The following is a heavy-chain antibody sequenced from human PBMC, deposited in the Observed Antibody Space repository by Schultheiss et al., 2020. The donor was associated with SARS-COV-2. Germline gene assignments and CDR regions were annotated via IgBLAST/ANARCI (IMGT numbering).Heavy chain of an antibody. CDR2: ISGSGGST. J-gene: IGHJ4*02. V-gene: IGHV3-53*01. CDR3: ARDDFHDYVWGSYRFFDY. CDR1: GFTVSSNY. D-gene: IGHD3-16*02. Sequence: GGSLRLSCAASGFTVSSNYMSWVRQAPGKGLEWVSAISGSGGSTYYADSVKGRFTISRDNSKNTLYLQMNSLRAEDTAVYYCARDDFHDYVWGSYRFFDYWGQGTLVTVSS.